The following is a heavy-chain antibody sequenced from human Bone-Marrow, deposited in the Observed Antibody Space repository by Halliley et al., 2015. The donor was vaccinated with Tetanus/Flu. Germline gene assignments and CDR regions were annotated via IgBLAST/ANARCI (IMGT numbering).Heavy chain of an antibody. D-gene: IGHD2-21*02. CDR2: ISFDGIKK. CDR3: AKDKSGSDPWYFDV. J-gene: IGHJ2*01. Sequence: ISFDGIKKYYKDALKGRFTISRDNSKNTLSLQMNSLRAEDTAVYYCAKDKSGSDPWYFDVWGRGTLITVSS. V-gene: IGHV3-30*18.